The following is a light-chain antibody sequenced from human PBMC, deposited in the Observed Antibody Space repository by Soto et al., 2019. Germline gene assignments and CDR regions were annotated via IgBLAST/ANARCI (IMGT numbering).Light chain of an antibody. CDR2: GAS. CDR1: QGVNVY. CDR3: QQYYDWPIT. Sequence: EIVMTQSPATLSVSPGERATLSCGASQGVNVYLAWYQQRPGQAPRRLIFGASYRATGIPARFRGSGSGTGFTLTISSLQSEDFAVYYCQQYYDWPITFGQGTRLEI. V-gene: IGKV3-15*01. J-gene: IGKJ5*01.